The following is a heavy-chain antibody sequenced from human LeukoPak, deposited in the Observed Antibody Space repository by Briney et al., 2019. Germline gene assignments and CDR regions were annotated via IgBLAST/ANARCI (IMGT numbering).Heavy chain of an antibody. J-gene: IGHJ4*02. Sequence: SETLSLTCTVSGGSISSYYWSWIRQPAGKGLEWIGRMYTSGSTNYNPSLKSRVTISVDTSKNQFSLKLGFVTAADTAVYYCARDPGGVGVPIDYWGQGTLVTVSS. CDR1: GGSISSYY. CDR2: MYTSGST. V-gene: IGHV4-4*07. D-gene: IGHD1-26*01. CDR3: ARDPGGVGVPIDY.